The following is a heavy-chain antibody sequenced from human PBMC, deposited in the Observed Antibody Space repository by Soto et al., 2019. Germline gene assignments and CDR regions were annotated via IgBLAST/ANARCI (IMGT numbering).Heavy chain of an antibody. J-gene: IGHJ5*02. CDR2: ISYDGSNK. CDR3: AKDYCSGGSCFYNWFDP. V-gene: IGHV3-30*18. CDR1: GFTFSSYG. D-gene: IGHD2-15*01. Sequence: PGGSLRLSCAASGFTFSSYGMHWVRQAPGKGLEWVAVISYDGSNKYYADSVKGRFTISRDNSKNTLYLQMNSLRAEDTAVYYCAKDYCSGGSCFYNWFDPWGQGTLVTVPQ.